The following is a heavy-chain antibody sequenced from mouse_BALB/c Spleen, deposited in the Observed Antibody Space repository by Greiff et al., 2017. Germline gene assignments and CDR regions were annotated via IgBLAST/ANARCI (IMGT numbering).Heavy chain of an antibody. Sequence: QVQLQQSGAELARPGASVKLSCKASGYTFTSYWMQWVKQRPGQGLEWIGAIYPGDGDTRYTQKFKGKATLTADKSSSTAYMQLSSLASEDSAVYYCARKWGYWGQGTTLTVSS. J-gene: IGHJ2*01. CDR1: GYTFTSYW. CDR2: IYPGDGDT. D-gene: IGHD1-3*01. V-gene: IGHV1-87*01. CDR3: ARKWGY.